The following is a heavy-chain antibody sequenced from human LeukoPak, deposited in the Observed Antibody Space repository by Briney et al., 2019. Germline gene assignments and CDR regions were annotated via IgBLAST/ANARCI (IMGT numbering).Heavy chain of an antibody. D-gene: IGHD6-6*01. CDR1: GFTFNTYW. J-gene: IGHJ3*02. Sequence: PGGSLRLSCAASGFTFNTYWMHWVRQGPGKGLVWVSRIYSDGSRTTYADSVRGRFTISGDNAKNTLYLQMNSLRAEDTAVYYCAKNKREQLGYDAFDIWGQGTMVTVSS. CDR2: IYSDGSRT. V-gene: IGHV3-74*01. CDR3: AKNKREQLGYDAFDI.